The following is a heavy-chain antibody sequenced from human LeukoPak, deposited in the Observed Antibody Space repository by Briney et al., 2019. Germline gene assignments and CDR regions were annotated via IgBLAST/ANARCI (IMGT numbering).Heavy chain of an antibody. D-gene: IGHD3-10*01. CDR2: ITSTSGYI. CDR1: GFTFNIYS. J-gene: IGHJ3*02. Sequence: GGSLRLSCAASGFTFNIYSMHWVRQAPGKGLEWVSIITSTSGYIDYADAVKGRFTISRDNAKNSLYLQMNSLRAEDTAVYYCARVRALNSGDDIWGQGTMVTVSS. CDR3: ARVRALNSGDDI. V-gene: IGHV3-21*01.